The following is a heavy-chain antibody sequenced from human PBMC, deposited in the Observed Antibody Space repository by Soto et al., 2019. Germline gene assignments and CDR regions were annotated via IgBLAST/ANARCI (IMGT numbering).Heavy chain of an antibody. CDR2: ISYDGSNK. D-gene: IGHD3-22*01. CDR1: GFTFRSYG. Sequence: LRLSCAASGFTFRSYGMHWVRQAPGKGLEWVAVISYDGSNKYYADSVKGRFTISRDNSKNTLYLQMNSLRAEDTAVYYCAKVSYYYDSSGYYPSDYFDYWGQGTLVTVSS. CDR3: AKVSYYYDSSGYYPSDYFDY. V-gene: IGHV3-30*18. J-gene: IGHJ4*02.